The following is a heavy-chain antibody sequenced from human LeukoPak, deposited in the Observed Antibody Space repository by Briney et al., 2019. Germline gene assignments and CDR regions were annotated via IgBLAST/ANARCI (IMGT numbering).Heavy chain of an antibody. Sequence: GGSLRLSCAASGFTFSNAWMSWVRQAPGKGLEWVGRIKSKTDGGTTDYAAPVKGRFTISRDDSKNTLYLQMNSLKTEDTAVYYCTTENANYYYGMDVWGQGTTVTVSS. J-gene: IGHJ6*02. CDR1: GFTFSNAW. D-gene: IGHD3-3*02. CDR3: TTENANYYYGMDV. CDR2: IKSKTDGGTT. V-gene: IGHV3-15*01.